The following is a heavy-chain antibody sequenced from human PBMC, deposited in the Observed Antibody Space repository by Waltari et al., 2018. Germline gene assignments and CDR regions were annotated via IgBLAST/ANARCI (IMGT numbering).Heavy chain of an antibody. CDR3: ARDKFAGLPDWYFDL. V-gene: IGHV3-21*01. D-gene: IGHD3-10*01. CDR1: GFTFSSYS. CDR2: ISSSSSYI. Sequence: EVQLVESGGGLVQPGGSLRLSCAASGFTFSSYSMNWVRQAPGKGLEWVSSISSSSSYIYYADSVKGRFTISRDNAKNSLYLQMNSLRAEDTAVYYCARDKFAGLPDWYFDLWGRGTLVTVSS. J-gene: IGHJ2*01.